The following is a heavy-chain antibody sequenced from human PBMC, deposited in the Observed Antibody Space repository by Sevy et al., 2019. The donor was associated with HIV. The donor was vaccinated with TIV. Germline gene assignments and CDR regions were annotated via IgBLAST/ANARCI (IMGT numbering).Heavy chain of an antibody. CDR2: IWYDGSNK. D-gene: IGHD6-13*01. CDR1: GFTFSSYG. V-gene: IGHV3-33*01. CDR3: ARVMGAAGTEYFDY. Sequence: GGSLRLSCAASGFTFSSYGMHWVRQAPGKGLEWVAVIWYDGSNKYYADSVKGRFTISRDNSKNTLYLQMNSLRAEDTAVYYCARVMGAAGTEYFDYWGQGTLATVSS. J-gene: IGHJ4*02.